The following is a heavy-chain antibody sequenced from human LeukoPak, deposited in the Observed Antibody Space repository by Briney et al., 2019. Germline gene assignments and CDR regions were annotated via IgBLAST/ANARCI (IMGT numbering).Heavy chain of an antibody. CDR2: IYSSGST. CDR3: ARMRRPHWYLDL. CDR1: GFTFSSYW. V-gene: IGHV4-4*09. Sequence: GSLRLSCAASGFTFSSYWMSWVSQPPGKGLELVGFIYSSGSTKYNPSLKSRVTISAATSKTQFTLKLSYATAADTAVYYCARMRRPHWYLDLWGRGTLVTVSS. J-gene: IGHJ2*01.